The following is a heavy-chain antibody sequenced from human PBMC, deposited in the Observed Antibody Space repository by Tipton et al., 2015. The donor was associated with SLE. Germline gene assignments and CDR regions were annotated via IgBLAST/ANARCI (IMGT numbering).Heavy chain of an antibody. CDR1: GGPISGGDYY. CDR3: ARVGTNAFDI. CDR2: IYYSGST. V-gene: IGHV4-30-4*01. Sequence: TLSLTCTVSGGPISGGDYYWSWIRQPPGKGLEWIGYIYYSGSTYYNPSLKSRVTISVDTSKNQFSLKLSSVTAADTAVYYCARVGTNAFDIWGQGTMVTVSS. J-gene: IGHJ3*02. D-gene: IGHD7-27*01.